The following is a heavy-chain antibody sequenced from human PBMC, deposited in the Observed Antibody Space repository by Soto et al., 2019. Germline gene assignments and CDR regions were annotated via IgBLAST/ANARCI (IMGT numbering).Heavy chain of an antibody. CDR2: IYYSGST. Sequence: SETLSLTCTVSGGSISSSSYYWGWIRQPPGKGLEWIGSIYYSGSTYYNPSLKSRVTISVDTSKNQFSLKLSSVTAADTAVYYCARHPNPSYYYYMDVWGKGTTVTVSS. CDR1: GGSISSSSYY. CDR3: ARHPNPSYYYYMDV. V-gene: IGHV4-39*01. J-gene: IGHJ6*03.